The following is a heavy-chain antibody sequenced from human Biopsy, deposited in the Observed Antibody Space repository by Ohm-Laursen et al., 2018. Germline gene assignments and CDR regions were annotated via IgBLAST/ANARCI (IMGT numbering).Heavy chain of an antibody. CDR2: ISSSSDNI. CDR3: ARPRGNSGIATIYYYGMDV. D-gene: IGHD3-10*01. CDR1: GFTLSSYS. J-gene: IGHJ6*02. V-gene: IGHV3-21*01. Sequence: SLRLSCSASGFTLSSYSMNWVRQTPGKGLEWVSTISSSSDNIYYVDSVKGRFTISRVNAKNSLYLQMNSLRAEDTAVYYCARPRGNSGIATIYYYGMDVWGQGTTVTVSS.